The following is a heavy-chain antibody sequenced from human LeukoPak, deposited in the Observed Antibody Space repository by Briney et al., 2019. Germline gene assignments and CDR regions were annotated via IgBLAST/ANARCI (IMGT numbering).Heavy chain of an antibody. D-gene: IGHD3-10*01. CDR3: ASLYGSGSEYYYGMDV. V-gene: IGHV3-48*01. J-gene: IGHJ6*02. CDR1: GFTFNNYA. CDR2: ISSSSSTI. Sequence: PGGSLRLSCAASGFTFNNYAMNWVRQAPGKGLEWVSYISSSSSTIYYADSVKGRFTISRDNAKNSLYLQMNSLRAEDTAVYYCASLYGSGSEYYYGMDVWGQGTTVTVSS.